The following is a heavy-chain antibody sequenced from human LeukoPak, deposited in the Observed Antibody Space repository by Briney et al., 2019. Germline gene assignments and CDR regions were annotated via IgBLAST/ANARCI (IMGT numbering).Heavy chain of an antibody. V-gene: IGHV4-4*02. CDR2: IYDSGST. D-gene: IGHD6-13*01. J-gene: IGHJ4*02. CDR3: ARLKYSSSWPRTLGGYFDY. Sequence: PSGTLSLTCAVSGGSISSSNWWSWVRQPPGKGLEWIGEIYDSGSTNYNPSLKSRVTISVDKSKNQFSLKLSSVTAADTAVYYCARLKYSSSWPRTLGGYFDYWGQGTLVTVSS. CDR1: GGSISSSNW.